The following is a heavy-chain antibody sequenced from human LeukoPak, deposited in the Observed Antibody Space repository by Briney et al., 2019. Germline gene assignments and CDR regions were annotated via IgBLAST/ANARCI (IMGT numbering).Heavy chain of an antibody. D-gene: IGHD6-13*01. CDR1: GFTFSSYS. Sequence: GGSLRLSCAASGFTFSSYSMNWVRQAPGKGLEWVSSISSSSSYIYYADSVKGRFTISRDNAKNSLHLQMNSLRAEDTAVYYCARDHSSWSLPPWGAFDIWGQGTMVTVSS. J-gene: IGHJ3*02. CDR2: ISSSSSYI. V-gene: IGHV3-21*01. CDR3: ARDHSSWSLPPWGAFDI.